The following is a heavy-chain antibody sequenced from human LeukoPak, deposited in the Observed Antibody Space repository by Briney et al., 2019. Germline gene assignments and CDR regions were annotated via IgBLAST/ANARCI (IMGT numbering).Heavy chain of an antibody. CDR3: AKDLGGGSGCYDL. CDR1: GFSFSSYW. Sequence: GGSLRLSCVASGFSFSSYWMSWVRQAPGKGLEWVAIISYDGSNKYYADSVQGRFTISRDNSKNTLYLQMNSLRAEDTAVYYCAKDLGGGSGCYDLWGRGTLVTVSS. CDR2: ISYDGSNK. J-gene: IGHJ2*01. V-gene: IGHV3-30*18. D-gene: IGHD6-19*01.